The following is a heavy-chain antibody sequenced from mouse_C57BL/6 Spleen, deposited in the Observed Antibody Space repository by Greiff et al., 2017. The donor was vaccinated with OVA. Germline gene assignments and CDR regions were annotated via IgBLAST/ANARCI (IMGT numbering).Heavy chain of an antibody. Sequence: EVKLVESGAELVRPGASVKLSCTASGFNIKDDYMHWVKQRPEQGLEWIGWIDPENGDTEYASKFQGKATITADTSSNTAYLQLSSLTSEDTAVYYCTRYYYGSSYLYYAMDYWGQGTSVTVSS. D-gene: IGHD1-1*01. CDR2: IDPENGDT. CDR3: TRYYYGSSYLYYAMDY. V-gene: IGHV14-4*01. CDR1: GFNIKDDY. J-gene: IGHJ4*01.